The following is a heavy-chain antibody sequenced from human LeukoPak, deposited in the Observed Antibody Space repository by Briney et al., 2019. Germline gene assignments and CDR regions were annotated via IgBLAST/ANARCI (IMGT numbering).Heavy chain of an antibody. CDR2: ISWNSGSI. CDR3: AKAPSGYSSSSYYFDY. V-gene: IGHV3-9*03. CDR1: GFTFDDYA. Sequence: GRSLRLSCAASGFTFDDYAMHWVRQAPGKGLEWASGISWNSGSIGYADSVKGRFTISRDNAKNSLYLQMNSLRAEDMALYYCAKAPSGYSSSSYYFDYWGQGTLVTVSS. J-gene: IGHJ4*02. D-gene: IGHD6-6*01.